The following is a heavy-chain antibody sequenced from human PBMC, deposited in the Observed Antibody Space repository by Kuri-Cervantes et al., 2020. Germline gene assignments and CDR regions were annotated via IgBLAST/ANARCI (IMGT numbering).Heavy chain of an antibody. J-gene: IGHJ5*02. CDR2: ISWDGGST. CDR3: ARDALNLVPPNWFDP. CDR1: GFTFDDYA. V-gene: IGHV3-43D*04. Sequence: GGSLRLSCAASGFTFDDYAMHWVRQAPGKGLEWVSLISWDGGSTYYADSVKGRFIISRDNAKNFLYLQMNSLRAEDTALYYCARDALNLVPPNWFDPWGQGTLVTISS. D-gene: IGHD6-13*01.